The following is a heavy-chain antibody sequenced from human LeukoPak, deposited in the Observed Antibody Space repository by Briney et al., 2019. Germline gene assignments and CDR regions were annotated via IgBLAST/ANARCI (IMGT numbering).Heavy chain of an antibody. J-gene: IGHJ4*02. CDR3: ARDSHGSRDY. V-gene: IGHV4-61*02. Sequence: SQTLSLTCTVSGGSISSGSYYWSWIRQPPGKGLEWIGRIYHNGSTHYNPSLKSRVTILIDTSKNQFSLKLSSVTAADTAVYYCARDSHGSRDYWGQGTLATVSS. CDR2: IYHNGST. D-gene: IGHD6-13*01. CDR1: GGSISSGSYY.